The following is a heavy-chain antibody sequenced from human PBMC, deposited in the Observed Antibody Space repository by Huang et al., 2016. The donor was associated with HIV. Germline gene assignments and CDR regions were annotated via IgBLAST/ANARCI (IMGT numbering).Heavy chain of an antibody. J-gene: IGHJ4*02. D-gene: IGHD3-22*01. CDR2: IYPGEPDH. CDR3: VRRGFDSNTWIFDS. CDR1: GYPFTSYW. V-gene: IGHV5-51*03. Sequence: EVQLVQSGAEVTRPGESLKISCYTSGYPFTSYWMGWVRQMPGKGLEWMGIIYPGEPDHRYSPAFQGRVSIAADKSFNTADLHWSSLRASDTAIYYCVRRGFDSNTWIFDSWGQGTLVTVSS.